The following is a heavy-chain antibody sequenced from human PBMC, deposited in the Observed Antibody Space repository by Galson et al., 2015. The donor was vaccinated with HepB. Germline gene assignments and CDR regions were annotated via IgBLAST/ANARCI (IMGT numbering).Heavy chain of an antibody. CDR1: GYSFTGYS. Sequence: SVKVSCKASGYSFTGYSLHWVRQAPGQGLEWMGRINPNSGDTNYAQKFQGRVTMARDTSITTAYMDLSSLRSDDTAVYYCARAWNSRGALGYWGQGTLVTVSS. CDR2: INPNSGDT. CDR3: ARAWNSRGALGY. V-gene: IGHV1-2*06. J-gene: IGHJ4*02. D-gene: IGHD1-7*01.